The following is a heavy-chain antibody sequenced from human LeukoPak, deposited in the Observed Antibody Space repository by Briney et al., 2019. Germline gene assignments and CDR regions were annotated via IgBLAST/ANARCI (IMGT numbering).Heavy chain of an antibody. Sequence: PSETLSLTCTVSGGSISSYYWSWLRQPPGKGLEWIGYIYHSGSTNYKPSLKSRVTISVDTSKNQFSLKLSSVTAADTAVYYCARGGYYGLGNDFRFDPWGQGTLVTVSP. D-gene: IGHD3-10*01. CDR2: IYHSGST. J-gene: IGHJ5*02. CDR3: ARGGYYGLGNDFRFDP. V-gene: IGHV4-59*01. CDR1: GGSISSYY.